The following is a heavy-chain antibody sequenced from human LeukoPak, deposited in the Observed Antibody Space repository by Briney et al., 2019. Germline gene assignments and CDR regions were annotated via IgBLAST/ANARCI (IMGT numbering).Heavy chain of an antibody. D-gene: IGHD6-19*01. CDR3: ARQRSGWSLYYFDY. Sequence: SETLSLTCTVSGGSISSYYWSWIRQPPGKGLEWIGFIYYSGSTNYNPSLKSRVTISVDTSKNQFSLKLSSVTAADTAVYYCARQRSGWSLYYFDYWGQGTLVTVSS. CDR1: GGSISSYY. J-gene: IGHJ4*02. V-gene: IGHV4-59*08. CDR2: IYYSGST.